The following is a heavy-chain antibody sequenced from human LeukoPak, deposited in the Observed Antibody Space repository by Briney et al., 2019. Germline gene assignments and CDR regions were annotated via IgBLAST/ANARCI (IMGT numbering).Heavy chain of an antibody. V-gene: IGHV1-2*02. Sequence: ASVKVSCKASGYTFTGYYMHWVRQAPGQGLEWMGWINPNSGGINYAQKFQGRVTMTRDTSISTAYMELSRLRSDDTAVYYCARGGSSGWYPYWGQGTPVTVSS. D-gene: IGHD6-19*01. CDR3: ARGGSSGWYPY. CDR2: INPNSGGI. J-gene: IGHJ4*02. CDR1: GYTFTGYY.